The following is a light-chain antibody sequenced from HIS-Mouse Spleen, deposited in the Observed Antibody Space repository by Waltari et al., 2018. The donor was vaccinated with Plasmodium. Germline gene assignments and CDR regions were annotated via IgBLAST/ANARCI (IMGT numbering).Light chain of an antibody. CDR3: QQYNNWSFT. Sequence: EIVMTQSPATLSVSPGERATLSCRASQSVSSNLAWYPQKPGQAPRLLIYVASTRATGIPARFSGSGSGTEFTLTISSLQSEDFAVYYCQQYNNWSFTFGPGTKVDIK. V-gene: IGKV3-15*01. CDR1: QSVSSN. CDR2: VAS. J-gene: IGKJ3*01.